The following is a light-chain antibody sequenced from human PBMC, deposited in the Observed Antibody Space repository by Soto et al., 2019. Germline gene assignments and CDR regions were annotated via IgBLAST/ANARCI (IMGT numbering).Light chain of an antibody. CDR1: QSVSSK. V-gene: IGKV3D-15*01. CDR3: QQYDNWPLT. J-gene: IGKJ5*01. CDR2: RAS. Sequence: EIVLTQSPATLSVSPGERATISCRASQSVSSKLAWYQQKPGQAPRLLIYRASIRATGIPGRFSGSGSGTEFTLTISSLQSEDFAVYFCQQYDNWPLTFGQGTRLEI.